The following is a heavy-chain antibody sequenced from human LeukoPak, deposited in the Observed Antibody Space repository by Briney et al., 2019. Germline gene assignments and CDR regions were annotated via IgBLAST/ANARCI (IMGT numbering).Heavy chain of an antibody. CDR1: GYTFTGYY. D-gene: IGHD4-11*01. Sequence: ASVKVSCKASGYTFTGYYMHWVRQAPGQGLEWMGWINPNSGGTNYAQKFQGRVTMTRDTSISTAYMELSRLRSDDTAVYYCAREDYSNYVAYWFDPWGQGTLVTVSS. J-gene: IGHJ5*02. CDR3: AREDYSNYVAYWFDP. CDR2: INPNSGGT. V-gene: IGHV1-2*02.